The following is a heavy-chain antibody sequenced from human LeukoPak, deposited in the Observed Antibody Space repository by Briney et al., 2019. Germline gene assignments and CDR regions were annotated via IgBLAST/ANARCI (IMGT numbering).Heavy chain of an antibody. V-gene: IGHV4-31*03. CDR1: GGSISSGGYY. Sequence: PSETLSLTCTVSGGSISSGGYYWSWIRQHPGKGLEWIGYIYYSGSTYYNPSLKSRVTISVDTSKNQFSLKLSSVTAADTAVYYCARGVKHYYGSGYNWFDPWGQGTLVTVSS. J-gene: IGHJ5*02. D-gene: IGHD3-10*01. CDR3: ARGVKHYYGSGYNWFDP. CDR2: IYYSGST.